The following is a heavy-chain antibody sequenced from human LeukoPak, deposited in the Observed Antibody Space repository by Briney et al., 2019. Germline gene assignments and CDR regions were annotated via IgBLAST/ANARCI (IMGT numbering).Heavy chain of an antibody. CDR1: GGSINSYF. CDR2: IYYSGTT. J-gene: IGHJ4*02. Sequence: SETLSLTCTVSGGSINSYFWTWIRQPPGKGLEWIGYIYYSGTTNYNPSLKSRVTISVDTSKNQFSLKLNSVTAADTAVYYCARYLSGGTLDYWGQGTLVTVSS. D-gene: IGHD6-19*01. CDR3: ARYLSGGTLDY. V-gene: IGHV4-59*01.